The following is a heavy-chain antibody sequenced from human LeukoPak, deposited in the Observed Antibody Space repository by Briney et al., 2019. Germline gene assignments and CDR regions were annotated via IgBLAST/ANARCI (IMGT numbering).Heavy chain of an antibody. D-gene: IGHD3-9*01. V-gene: IGHV1-46*01. CDR1: GYSFTNYY. J-gene: IGHJ4*02. CDR3: AREYDILTGYFDY. Sequence: GASVKVSCKASGYSFTNYYIHWVRQAPGQGLEWMGMINPSGGSTSYAQKFQGRVTMTRDTSTSTVYMELRSLRSDDTAVYYCAREYDILTGYFDYWGQGTLVTVSS. CDR2: INPSGGST.